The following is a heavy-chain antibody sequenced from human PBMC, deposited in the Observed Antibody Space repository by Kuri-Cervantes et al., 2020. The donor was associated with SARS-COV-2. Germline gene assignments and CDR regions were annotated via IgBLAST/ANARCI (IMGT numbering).Heavy chain of an antibody. CDR1: GYTFTSYG. CDR2: ISAYNGNT. D-gene: IGHD3-22*01. CDR3: ARVRETYYYDSLGTFDI. Sequence: ASVKVSCKASGYTFTSYGISWVRQAPGQGLEWMGWISAYNGNTNYAQKLQGRVTMTTDTSISTAYMELSRLRSDDTAVYHCARVRETYYYDSLGTFDIWGQGTMVTVSS. V-gene: IGHV1-18*01. J-gene: IGHJ3*02.